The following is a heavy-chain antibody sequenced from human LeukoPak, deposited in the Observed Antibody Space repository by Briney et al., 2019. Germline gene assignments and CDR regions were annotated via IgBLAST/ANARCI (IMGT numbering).Heavy chain of an antibody. V-gene: IGHV1-69*04. CDR1: GGTFSSYA. CDR2: IIPILGIA. Sequence: SVKVSCKASGGTFSSYAISWARQAPGQGLEWMGRIIPILGIANYAQKFQGRVTITADKSTSTAYMELSSLRSEDTAVYYCARDTTYYYDSSGYYHTFDYWGQGTLVTVSS. D-gene: IGHD3-22*01. CDR3: ARDTTYYYDSSGYYHTFDY. J-gene: IGHJ4*02.